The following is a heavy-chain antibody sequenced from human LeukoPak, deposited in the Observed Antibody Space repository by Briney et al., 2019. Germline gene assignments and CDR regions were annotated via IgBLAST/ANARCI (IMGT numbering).Heavy chain of an antibody. CDR3: TTGPGWLQFEYFQH. Sequence: GGSLRLSCAASGFTFSNAWMSWVRQAPGKGLEWVGRIKSKTDGGTTDYAAPVKGRFTISRDDSKNTLYLQMNSLKTEDTAVYYCTTGPGWLQFEYFQHWGQGTLVTVSS. D-gene: IGHD5-24*01. CDR2: IKSKTDGGTT. CDR1: GFTFSNAW. V-gene: IGHV3-15*01. J-gene: IGHJ1*01.